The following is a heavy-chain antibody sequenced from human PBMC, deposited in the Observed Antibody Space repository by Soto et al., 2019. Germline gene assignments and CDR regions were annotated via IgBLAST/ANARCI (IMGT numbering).Heavy chain of an antibody. Sequence: QITLKESGPTLVKPTQTLTLTCTFSGFLLSTNGVGVILIRQPLGKALESLALIYWDDDKHYSRSLNSRLTTTQETTKNQVYLTMTNMGPVETSTYYCAHRHFYSSGLGYWGQGTLVTVSS. CDR2: IYWDDDK. CDR1: GFLLSTNGVG. V-gene: IGHV2-5*02. D-gene: IGHD6-25*01. CDR3: AHRHFYSSGLGY. J-gene: IGHJ4*02.